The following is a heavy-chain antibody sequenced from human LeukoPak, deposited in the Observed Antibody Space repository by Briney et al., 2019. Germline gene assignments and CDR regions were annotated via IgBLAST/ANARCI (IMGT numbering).Heavy chain of an antibody. Sequence: PGGSLRLSCAASGFTFSSNGMSWVRQAPGKGLEWVSAISTSGGSTYYADSVKGRFTISRDNSKSTLYLQMNSLRAEDTAVYFCAIKASQWDYWGQGTLVTVSS. V-gene: IGHV3-23*01. J-gene: IGHJ4*02. D-gene: IGHD6-19*01. CDR1: GFTFSSNG. CDR2: ISTSGGST. CDR3: AIKASQWDY.